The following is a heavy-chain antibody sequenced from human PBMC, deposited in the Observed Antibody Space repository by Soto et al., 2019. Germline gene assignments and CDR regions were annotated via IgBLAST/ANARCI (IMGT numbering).Heavy chain of an antibody. CDR3: AKLGDFGVVPYYYYGMDV. J-gene: IGHJ6*02. V-gene: IGHV3-30*18. CDR1: GFTFSSYG. Sequence: GGSLRLSCAASGFTFSSYGMHWVRQAPGKGLEWVAVISYDGSNKYYADSVKGRFTISRDNSKNTLYLQMNSLRAEDTAVYYCAKLGDFGVVPYYYYGMDVWGQGTTVTVSS. CDR2: ISYDGSNK. D-gene: IGHD3-3*01.